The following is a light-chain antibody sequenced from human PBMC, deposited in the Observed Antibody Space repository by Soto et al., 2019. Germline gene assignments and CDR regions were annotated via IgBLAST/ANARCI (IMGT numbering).Light chain of an antibody. CDR3: GSYTRSDTVV. CDR1: GSDVGTYNL. V-gene: IGLV2-23*02. J-gene: IGLJ2*01. CDR2: EVT. Sequence: QSALTQPASVSGSPGQSITISCTAAGSDVGTYNLVSWYQQHPGKAPKLVIYEVTKRPSGASNRFSGSKSGNTASLTISALQAEDEAYYYCGSYTRSDTVVFGGGTKVTVL.